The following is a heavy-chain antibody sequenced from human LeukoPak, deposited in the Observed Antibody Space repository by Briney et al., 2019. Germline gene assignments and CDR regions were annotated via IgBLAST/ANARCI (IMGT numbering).Heavy chain of an antibody. D-gene: IGHD5-24*01. CDR3: AKGGWLQLFDY. CDR2: ISGSSNST. Sequence: SGGSLRLSCAASGFTFSIYAMSWVRQAPGKGLEWVSGISGSSNSTYYADSVKGRFAISRDNSKNTLYLQVNSLRAEDTAVYYCAKGGWLQLFDYWGQGTLVTVSS. CDR1: GFTFSIYA. J-gene: IGHJ4*02. V-gene: IGHV3-23*01.